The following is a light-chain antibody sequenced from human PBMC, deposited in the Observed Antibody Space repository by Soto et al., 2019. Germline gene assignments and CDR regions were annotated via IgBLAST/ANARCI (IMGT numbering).Light chain of an antibody. CDR3: QQYGSLPRT. J-gene: IGKJ1*01. V-gene: IGKV3-20*01. CDR2: GAS. CDR1: QSVSSSY. Sequence: EIVLTQSPGTLSLSPGERATPSCRASQSVSSSYLAWYQQKPGQAPRLLIYGASSRATGIPDRFSGSGSGTDFTLTISRLEPEDFAVYYCQQYGSLPRTFGQGTKVDI.